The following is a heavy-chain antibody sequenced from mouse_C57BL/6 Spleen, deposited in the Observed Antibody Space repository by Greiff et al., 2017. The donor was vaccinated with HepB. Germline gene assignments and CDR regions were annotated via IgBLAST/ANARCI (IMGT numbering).Heavy chain of an antibody. V-gene: IGHV5-4*01. J-gene: IGHJ2*01. CDR3: ARETTVVFDY. Sequence: EVQLKESGGGLVKPGGSLKLSCAASGFTFSSYAMSWVRQTPEKRLEWVATISDGGSYTYYPDNVKGRFTISRDNAKNNLYLQMSHLKSEDTAMYYCARETTVVFDYWGQGTTLTVSS. CDR1: GFTFSSYA. CDR2: ISDGGSYT. D-gene: IGHD1-1*01.